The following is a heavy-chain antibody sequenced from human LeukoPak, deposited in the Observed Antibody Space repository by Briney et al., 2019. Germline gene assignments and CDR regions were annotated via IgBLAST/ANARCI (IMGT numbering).Heavy chain of an antibody. CDR1: GGTFSSYA. V-gene: IGHV1-69*04. D-gene: IGHD3-10*01. CDR3: ARDTTYYYGSGSYYNAGLSDY. CDR2: VIPILGIA. Sequence: SVKVSCKASGGTFSSYAISWVRQAPGQGLEWMGRVIPILGIANYAQKFQGRVTITADKSTSTAYMELSSLRSEDTAVYYCARDTTYYYGSGSYYNAGLSDYWGQGTLVTVSS. J-gene: IGHJ4*02.